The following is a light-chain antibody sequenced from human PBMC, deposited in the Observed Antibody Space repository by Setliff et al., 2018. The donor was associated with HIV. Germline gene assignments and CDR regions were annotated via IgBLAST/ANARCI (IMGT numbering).Light chain of an antibody. CDR1: SSDVGAYNY. CDR2: EVS. CDR3: SIHRSRGYV. V-gene: IGLV2-14*01. J-gene: IGLJ1*01. Sequence: QSALTQPASVSGSPGQSITISCTGTSSDVGAYNYVSWYQQHPGKAPKLMIYEVSNRPSGVSNRFSGSKSGGTASLTISGLQAEDEADYYCSIHRSRGYVFGSGT.